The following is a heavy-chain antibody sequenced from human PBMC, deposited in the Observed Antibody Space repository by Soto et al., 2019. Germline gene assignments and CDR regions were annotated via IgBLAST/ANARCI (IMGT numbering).Heavy chain of an antibody. CDR1: GDSVSSNSAG. CDR3: ARGSWDDVSGHYYMDV. J-gene: IGHJ6*03. D-gene: IGHD5-12*01. CDR2: TYYKSKWFN. Sequence: SQTLSITCAISGDSVSSNSAGWNWVRQTPSRGLEWLGRTYYKSKWFNNYAVSVKSRITINPDTSQNQFSLRLDSVTPEDTAVYYCARGSWDDVSGHYYMDVWGKGTTVTVSS. V-gene: IGHV6-1*01.